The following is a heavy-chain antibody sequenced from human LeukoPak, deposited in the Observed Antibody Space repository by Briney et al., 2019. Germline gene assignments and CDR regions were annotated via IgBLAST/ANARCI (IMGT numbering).Heavy chain of an antibody. Sequence: RGSLRLSCAASGFTFSSYWMSWVRQAPGKGLEWVANIKQDGSEKYYVDSVKGRFTISRDNAKNSLYLQMNSLRAEDTGVYYCARDRLEAVTDDDYFDYWGQGTLVTVSS. D-gene: IGHD2-21*02. V-gene: IGHV3-7*01. CDR1: GFTFSSYW. J-gene: IGHJ4*02. CDR3: ARDRLEAVTDDDYFDY. CDR2: IKQDGSEK.